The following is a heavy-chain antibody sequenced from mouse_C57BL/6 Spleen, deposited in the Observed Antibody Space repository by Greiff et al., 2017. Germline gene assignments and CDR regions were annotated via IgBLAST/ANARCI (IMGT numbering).Heavy chain of an antibody. CDR1: GYTFTDYY. V-gene: IGHV1-26*01. J-gene: IGHJ2*01. Sequence: EVQLQQSGPELVKPGASVKISCKASGYTFTDYYMNWVKQSHGKSLEWIGDTNPNNGGTSYNQKFKGKATLTVDKSSSTAYMELRSLTSEDSAVYYCARGYHALDYWGQGTTLAVSS. CDR3: ARGYHALDY. CDR2: TNPNNGGT. D-gene: IGHD2-2*01.